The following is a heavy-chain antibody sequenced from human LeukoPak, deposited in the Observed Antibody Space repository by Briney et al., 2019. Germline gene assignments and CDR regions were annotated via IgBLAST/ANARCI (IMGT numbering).Heavy chain of an antibody. CDR3: AKVGQGLLWFGESHYYYFDY. V-gene: IGHV3-23*01. J-gene: IGHJ4*02. CDR1: GFTFSSYA. CDR2: ISGSGGST. D-gene: IGHD3-10*01. Sequence: GGSLRLSCAASGFTFSSYAMSWVRQAPGKGLEWVSAISGSGGSTYCADSVKGRFTISRDNSKNTLYLQMNSLRAEDTAVYYCAKVGQGLLWFGESHYYYFDYWGQGTLVTVSS.